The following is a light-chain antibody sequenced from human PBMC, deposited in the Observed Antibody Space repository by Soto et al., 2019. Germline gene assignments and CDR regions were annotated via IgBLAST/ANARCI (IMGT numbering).Light chain of an antibody. V-gene: IGLV2-23*02. Sequence: QSALTQPASVSVSPGQSITIPCIGSSTDIESYNFVSWYQIHPGKAPKLIIFEVANRPSDVSLRFSGSKSGNTASLTISSLQAEDEADYHCCSYATGGTLVFGGGTKVTVL. CDR2: EVA. J-gene: IGLJ3*02. CDR1: STDIESYNF. CDR3: CSYATGGTLV.